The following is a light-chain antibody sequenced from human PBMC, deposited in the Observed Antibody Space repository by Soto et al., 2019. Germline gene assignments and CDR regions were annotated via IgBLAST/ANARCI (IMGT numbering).Light chain of an antibody. CDR2: EAF. V-gene: IGKV3-15*01. CDR3: HQYDEFPLS. Sequence: EKVMTQSPATLSVSPGERATLSCRASQSVKSRLAWYKQKPGQAPRLLIYEAFTRATGIHDRFSGSVSETEFTLTVSNLLSEDVAVSYCHQYDEFPLSLGGATKVEIK. J-gene: IGKJ4*01. CDR1: QSVKSR.